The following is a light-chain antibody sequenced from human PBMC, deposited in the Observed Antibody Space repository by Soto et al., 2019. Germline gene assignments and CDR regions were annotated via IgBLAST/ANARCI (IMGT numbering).Light chain of an antibody. J-gene: IGKJ1*01. CDR1: QRISSY. CDR2: AAS. Sequence: DIQMTQSPSSLSASVGDIVTITCLASQRISSYLNWYQQKPGKAPKLLIYAASSLQSGVPSRFSGSGSGTDFTLTISNLQPEDSEIYYCQERKTFGQGTKVEIK. V-gene: IGKV1-39*01. CDR3: QERKT.